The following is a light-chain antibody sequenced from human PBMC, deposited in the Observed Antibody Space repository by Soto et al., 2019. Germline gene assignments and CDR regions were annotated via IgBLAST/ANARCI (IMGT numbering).Light chain of an antibody. CDR3: QQNSSPPPIT. J-gene: IGKJ5*01. CDR1: QNIANF. CDR2: AAS. V-gene: IGKV1-39*01. Sequence: DIQMTQSPSSLSASVGDRVTITCRASQNIANFLNWYQQKPGKAPKLLIYAASSLQSGVPSRFSGGGFGTDFTLTISSLQSEDFATYYCQQNSSPPPITFGQGTRLDI.